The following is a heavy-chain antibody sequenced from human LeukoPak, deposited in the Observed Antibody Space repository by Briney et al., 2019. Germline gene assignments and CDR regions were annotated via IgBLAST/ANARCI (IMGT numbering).Heavy chain of an antibody. CDR3: ATYHSPRLVGAFDI. J-gene: IGHJ3*02. V-gene: IGHV5-51*01. CDR1: GYSFNNYW. Sequence: GESLKISCKGSGYSFNNYWIGWVRQMPGKGLEWMGIIYPGDSHTRYSPPFQGQVTISADKSISTAYLQWSSLKASDTAMYYCATYHSPRLVGAFDIWGQGTMVTVSS. CDR2: IYPGDSHT. D-gene: IGHD2-8*02.